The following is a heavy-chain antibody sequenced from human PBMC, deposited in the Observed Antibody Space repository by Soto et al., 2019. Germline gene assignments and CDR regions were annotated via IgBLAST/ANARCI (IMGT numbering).Heavy chain of an antibody. CDR1: GDTFTSCY. CDR2: INPSGGT. J-gene: IGHJ4*02. CDR3: ARVYCSGGSCYGIDY. Sequence: QVQLVQFGAEVKKPGASVKISCKASGDTFTSCYMHWVRQAPGQGLEWMGIINPSGGTSYAQKFPGRATMTRDTSTSTVYMELSSLRSEDTAVYYCARVYCSGGSCYGIDYWGQGTLVTVSS. V-gene: IGHV1-46*01. D-gene: IGHD2-15*01.